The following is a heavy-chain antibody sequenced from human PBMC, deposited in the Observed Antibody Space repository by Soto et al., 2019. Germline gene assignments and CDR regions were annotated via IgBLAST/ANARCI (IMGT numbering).Heavy chain of an antibody. CDR1: GYSFTSYW. J-gene: IGHJ6*02. CDR3: AARLIAAAGTHIYNYYGMDV. V-gene: IGHV5-10-1*01. Sequence: GESLKISCKGSGYSFTSYWISWVRQMPGKGLEWMGRIDPSDSYTNYSPSFQGHVTISADKSISTAYLQWSSLKASDTAMYYCAARLIAAAGTHIYNYYGMDVWGQGTTVTAP. D-gene: IGHD6-13*01. CDR2: IDPSDSYT.